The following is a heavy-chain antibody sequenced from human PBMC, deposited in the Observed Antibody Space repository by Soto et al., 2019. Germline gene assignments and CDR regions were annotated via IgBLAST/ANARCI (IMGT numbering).Heavy chain of an antibody. Sequence: GGSLRLSCAASGFTFSNYWMHWVRQAPGQGLVWVSRIHSDGSSTTYADSVKGRFTISRDNAKNTLYLQMNSLRAEDTAIYYCAKAYSSIWSHWYFDLWGLGTLVTVSS. CDR2: IHSDGSST. V-gene: IGHV3-74*01. J-gene: IGHJ2*01. CDR1: GFTFSNYW. CDR3: AKAYSSIWSHWYFDL. D-gene: IGHD6-13*01.